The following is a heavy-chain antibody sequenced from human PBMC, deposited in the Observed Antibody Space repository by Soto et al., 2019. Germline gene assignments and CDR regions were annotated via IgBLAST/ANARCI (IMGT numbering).Heavy chain of an antibody. Sequence: GASVKVSCKASGGTFSSYAISWVRQAPGQGLEWMGGIIPIFGTANYAQKFQGRVTITADKSTSTAYMELSSLRSEDTAVYYCARVGGDSAFWRALGGDYYYGMDVWGQGPTVTVSS. CDR3: ARVGGDSAFWRALGGDYYYGMDV. V-gene: IGHV1-69*06. CDR1: GGTFSSYA. CDR2: IIPIFGTA. J-gene: IGHJ6*02. D-gene: IGHD3-3*01.